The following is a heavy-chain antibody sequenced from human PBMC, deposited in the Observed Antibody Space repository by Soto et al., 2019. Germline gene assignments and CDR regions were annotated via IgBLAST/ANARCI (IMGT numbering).Heavy chain of an antibody. CDR1: GFTFSSYW. D-gene: IGHD3-10*01. CDR3: ARYGWGAEGYFDY. V-gene: IGHV3-7*01. J-gene: IGHJ4*02. Sequence: GGSLRLSCAASGFTFSSYWMSWVRQAPGKGLEWVANIKQDGSEKYYVDSVKGRFTISRDNAKNSLYLQMNSLRAEDTAVYYCARYGWGAEGYFDYWGQGTLVTVSS. CDR2: IKQDGSEK.